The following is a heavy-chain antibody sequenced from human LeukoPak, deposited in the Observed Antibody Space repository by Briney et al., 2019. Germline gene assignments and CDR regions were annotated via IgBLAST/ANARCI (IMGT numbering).Heavy chain of an antibody. CDR3: ARDEGYCSSTSCHGPNDY. J-gene: IGHJ4*02. CDR1: GFTFSSYS. D-gene: IGHD2-2*01. CDR2: ISSSYI. V-gene: IGHV3-21*01. Sequence: GGSLRLSCAASGFTFSSYSMNWVRQAPGKGLEWVSSISSSYIYYADSVKGRFTISRDNAKNSLYLQMNSLRAEDTAVYYCARDEGYCSSTSCHGPNDYWGQGTLVTVSS.